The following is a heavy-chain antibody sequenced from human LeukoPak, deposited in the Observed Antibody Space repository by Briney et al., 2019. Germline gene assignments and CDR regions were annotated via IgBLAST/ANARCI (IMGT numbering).Heavy chain of an antibody. J-gene: IGHJ3*02. V-gene: IGHV7-4-1*02. CDR3: ARDPVPYCSGGSCYSSWYDI. D-gene: IGHD2-15*01. CDR1: GYTFTSYA. CDR2: INTNTGNP. Sequence: ASVKVSCKASGYTFTSYAMNWVRQAPGQGLEWMGWINTNTGNPTYAQGFTGRFVFSLDTSVSTAYLQISSLKAEDTAVYYCARDPVPYCSGGSCYSSWYDIWDQGTMVTVSS.